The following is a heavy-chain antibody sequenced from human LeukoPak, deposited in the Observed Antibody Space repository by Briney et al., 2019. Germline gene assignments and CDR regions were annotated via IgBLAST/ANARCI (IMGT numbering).Heavy chain of an antibody. J-gene: IGHJ4*02. CDR2: IRNNGDNK. V-gene: IGHV3-30*02. CDR1: GFTFSTYG. CDR3: VTSKGAGYFDY. Sequence: GGSLRLSCAASGFTFSTYGMHGVRQAPGKGLEWVSFIRNNGDNKYYADSVRGRFTISRDNSKNTLYLQMNTLRTDDTAVYYCVTSKGAGYFDYWGQGTLVTVSS. D-gene: IGHD6-19*01.